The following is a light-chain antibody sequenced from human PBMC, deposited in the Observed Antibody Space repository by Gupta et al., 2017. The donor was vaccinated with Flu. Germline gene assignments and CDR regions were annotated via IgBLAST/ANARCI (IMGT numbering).Light chain of an antibody. CDR2: ADS. J-gene: IGLJ2*01. CDR1: NIGMKS. V-gene: IGLV3-21*02. Sequence: YVLTQPPSVSVAPGQTARITCEGNNIGMKSVHWFQQMPGQDPVLVVYADSGRPSGIPGRFSGSNTENPATLTISRVEAGDEADYYCQVWDFSSNHVVFGGGTKLTVL. CDR3: QVWDFSSNHVV.